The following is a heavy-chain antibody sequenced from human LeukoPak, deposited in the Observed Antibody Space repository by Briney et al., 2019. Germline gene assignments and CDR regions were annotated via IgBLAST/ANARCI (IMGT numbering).Heavy chain of an antibody. CDR3: ATTSXXXGSY. D-gene: IGHD6-13*01. CDR2: ISWNSGSI. Sequence: GRSLRLSCAASGFTFDDYAMHWVRQAPGKGLEWVSGISWNSGSIGYADSVKGRFTISRDNAKNSLYLQMNSLRAEDTALYYCATTSXXXGSYWGQGTLVTVSS. J-gene: IGHJ4*02. V-gene: IGHV3-9*01. CDR1: GFTFDDYA.